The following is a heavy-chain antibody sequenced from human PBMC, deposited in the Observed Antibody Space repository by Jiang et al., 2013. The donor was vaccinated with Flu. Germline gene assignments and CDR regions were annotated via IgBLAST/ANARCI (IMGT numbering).Heavy chain of an antibody. D-gene: IGHD6-13*01. CDR3: ARAIDVAAAGTIYFQH. Sequence: SMQWVRQAPGKGLEYIASISSNGGSTYHANSVKGRFTISRDNSKNTLYLQMGGVRAEDMAVYYCARAIDVAAAGTIYFQHWGQGTLVTVSS. V-gene: IGHV3-64*01. CDR1: S. J-gene: IGHJ1*01. CDR2: ISSNGGST.